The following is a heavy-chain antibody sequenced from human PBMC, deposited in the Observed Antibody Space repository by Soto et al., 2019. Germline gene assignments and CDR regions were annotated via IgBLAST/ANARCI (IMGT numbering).Heavy chain of an antibody. CDR1: GFTVSNHY. V-gene: IGHV3-66*01. CDR3: ARGVGNSDWLRMDV. J-gene: IGHJ6*04. CDR2: IQSGGTT. Sequence: EVQLVESGGGLVQTGGSLRLSCAASGFTVSNHYVTWVRQAPGKGLEWVSAIQSGGTTFYADSVKDRFIISRDNSKNTVNLQMNSLRAEDTAVYYCARGVGNSDWLRMDVWGKGTTVTVSS. D-gene: IGHD3-9*01.